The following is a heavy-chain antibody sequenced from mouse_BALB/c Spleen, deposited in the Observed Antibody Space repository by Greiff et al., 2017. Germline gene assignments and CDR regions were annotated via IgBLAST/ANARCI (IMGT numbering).Heavy chain of an antibody. CDR2: ISSGSSTI. CDR3: AKKGPTGNYAMDY. CDR1: GFTFSSFG. V-gene: IGHV5-17*02. Sequence: EVMLVESGGGLVQPGGSRKLSCAASGFTFSSFGMHWVRQAPEKGLEWVAYISSGSSTIYYADTVKVRFTISRDNPKNTLFLQMTSLRSEDTAMYYCAKKGPTGNYAMDYWGQGTSVTVSS. J-gene: IGHJ4*01. D-gene: IGHD1-1*01.